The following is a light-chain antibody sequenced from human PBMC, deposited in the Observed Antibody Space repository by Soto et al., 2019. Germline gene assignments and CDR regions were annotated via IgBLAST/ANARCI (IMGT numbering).Light chain of an antibody. V-gene: IGLV2-14*01. Sequence: LTQPASVSGSPGQSITLSCTGSSSDVGAFPYVSWYQQHPGSAPKLLIYEVTYRPSGVSNRFSGSKSGNTASLTISGLQAEDEAEYYCSSYTGSSTLYVFGTGTKVTVL. J-gene: IGLJ1*01. CDR1: SSDVGAFPY. CDR2: EVT. CDR3: SSYTGSSTLYV.